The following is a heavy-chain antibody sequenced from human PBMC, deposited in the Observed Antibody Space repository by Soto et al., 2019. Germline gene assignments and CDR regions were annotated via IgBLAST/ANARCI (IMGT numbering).Heavy chain of an antibody. CDR3: ASWHEREHAYDV. Sequence: DVQPVESGGGLIQPGESLRLSCAAFGLTVSGTKYVAWVRPAPGKGLEWVSALYDVFGSFYADSVKGRFTTSSDRSKSTVYLQMNDLRPDDTAVYYCASWHEREHAYDVWGQGTTVIVSS. J-gene: IGHJ3*01. CDR2: LYDVFGS. V-gene: IGHV3-53*01. CDR1: GLTVSGTKY. D-gene: IGHD1-1*01.